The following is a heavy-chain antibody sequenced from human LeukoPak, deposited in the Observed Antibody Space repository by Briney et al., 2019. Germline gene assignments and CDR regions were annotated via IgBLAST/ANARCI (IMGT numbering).Heavy chain of an antibody. Sequence: GGSLRLSCAASGFGFSNYAMNWVRQAPGKGLEWVAVISYDGSNKYYADSVKGRFTISRDNSKNALYLQMNSLRAEDTAVYYCANREYHLPALYWGQGTLVTVSS. CDR3: ANREYHLPALY. CDR1: GFGFSNYA. D-gene: IGHD2-2*01. J-gene: IGHJ4*02. CDR2: ISYDGSNK. V-gene: IGHV3-30*18.